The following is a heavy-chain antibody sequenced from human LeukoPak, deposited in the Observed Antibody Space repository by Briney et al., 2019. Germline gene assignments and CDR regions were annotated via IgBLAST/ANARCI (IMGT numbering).Heavy chain of an antibody. CDR3: ARGYSSDN. Sequence: PGGSLRLSCAASGFTVSSNYMSWIRQAPGKGLEWVSVIYSGGSTYYADSVKGRFAISRDNSKNTLNLQMNSLRAEDAAVYYCARGYSSDNWGQGTLVTVSS. V-gene: IGHV3-66*01. CDR1: GFTVSSNY. D-gene: IGHD2-21*01. J-gene: IGHJ4*02. CDR2: IYSGGST.